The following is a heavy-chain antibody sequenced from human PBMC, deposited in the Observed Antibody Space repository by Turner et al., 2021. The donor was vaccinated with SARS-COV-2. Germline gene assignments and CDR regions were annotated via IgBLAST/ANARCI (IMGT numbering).Heavy chain of an antibody. Sequence: QGQLVVSGGGVVPPGTSLRLSCSASGFTFSSSAMPWVRQAPGKGLGWVAVISYDVSNKYYADSVKGRITISRDNSKNTLYLQMNSLRAEDTAVYYCARDLVATTQLFDYWGQGTLVTVSS. CDR1: GFTFSSSA. CDR2: ISYDVSNK. CDR3: ARDLVATTQLFDY. J-gene: IGHJ4*02. V-gene: IGHV3-30-3*01. D-gene: IGHD5-12*01.